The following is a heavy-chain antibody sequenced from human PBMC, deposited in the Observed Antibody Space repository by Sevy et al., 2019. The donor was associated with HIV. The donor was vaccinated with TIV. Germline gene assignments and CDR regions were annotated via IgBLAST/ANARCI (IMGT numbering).Heavy chain of an antibody. CDR2: INSDGSIT. Sequence: GGSLRLSCAASGFSFKFYWMHWVRQVPGKGLVWVSRINSDGSITEYADSVKGRFSISRDNAVNRLYLQMYRLKDEDTVVDYCTGVWGSVPFDYWGQGTLVTVSS. CDR1: GFSFKFYW. CDR3: TGVWGSVPFDY. D-gene: IGHD7-27*01. J-gene: IGHJ4*02. V-gene: IGHV3-74*01.